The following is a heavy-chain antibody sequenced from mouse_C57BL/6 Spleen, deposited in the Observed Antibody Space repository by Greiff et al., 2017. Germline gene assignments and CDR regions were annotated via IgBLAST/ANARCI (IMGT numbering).Heavy chain of an antibody. Sequence: VQLQQSGAELVRPGASVTLSCKASGYTFTDYEMHWVKQTPVHGLEWIGAIDPETGGTAYNQKFKGKAILTADKSSSTAYMELRSLTSEDSAVYYCTRNYGSGHWYFDVWGTGTTVTVSS. CDR1: GYTFTDYE. V-gene: IGHV1-15*01. CDR2: IDPETGGT. D-gene: IGHD1-1*01. J-gene: IGHJ1*03. CDR3: TRNYGSGHWYFDV.